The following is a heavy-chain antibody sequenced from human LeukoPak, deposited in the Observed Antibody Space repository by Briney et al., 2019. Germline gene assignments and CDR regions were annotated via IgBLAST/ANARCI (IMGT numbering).Heavy chain of an antibody. Sequence: GASVKVSCKASGYTFTGYYMHWVRQAPGQGLEWTGWINPNSGNTGYAQKFQGRVTMTRNTSISTAYMELSSLRSEDTAVYYCAREYIGFDPWGQGTLVTVSS. V-gene: IGHV1-8*02. CDR1: GYTFTGYY. J-gene: IGHJ5*02. D-gene: IGHD5-12*01. CDR3: AREYIGFDP. CDR2: INPNSGNT.